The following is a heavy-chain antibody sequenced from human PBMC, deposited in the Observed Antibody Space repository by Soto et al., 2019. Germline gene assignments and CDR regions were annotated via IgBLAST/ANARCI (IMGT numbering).Heavy chain of an antibody. J-gene: IGHJ5*02. V-gene: IGHV3-30*18. D-gene: IGHD6-13*01. Sequence: QVQLVESGGGVVQPGRSLRLSCTASGFIFSTYGMHWVRQAPAKGLEWVALISYDGRNRNDLDSVKGRFIISRDNSKNTLYLEMNSLRAEDTGVYYCAKDLGYSSSWYNSMWFDPWGQGTLVNVSS. CDR3: AKDLGYSSSWYNSMWFDP. CDR1: GFIFSTYG. CDR2: ISYDGRNR.